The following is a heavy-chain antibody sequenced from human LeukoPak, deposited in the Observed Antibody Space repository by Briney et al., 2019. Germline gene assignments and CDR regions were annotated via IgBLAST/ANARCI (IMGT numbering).Heavy chain of an antibody. Sequence: GGSLRLSCTASGFSFSGHWMHWARQLPGKGLVWVSRISPTGSTTSYADSVKGRFTVSRDNAKNTLYLQVNNLRAEDTAEYYCARGPNSNWSGLDFWGQGTLLTVSS. V-gene: IGHV3-74*01. CDR3: ARGPNSNWSGLDF. CDR2: ISPTGSTT. J-gene: IGHJ4*02. D-gene: IGHD6-6*01. CDR1: GFSFSGHW.